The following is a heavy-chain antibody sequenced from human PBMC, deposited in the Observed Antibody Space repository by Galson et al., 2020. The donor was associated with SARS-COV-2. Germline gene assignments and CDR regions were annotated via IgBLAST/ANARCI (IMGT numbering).Heavy chain of an antibody. V-gene: IGHV1-18*01. CDR2: ISSYNGNT. D-gene: IGHD3-9*01. CDR3: ERRGTYPSFDDY. Sequence: GESLKISCKASGYTLTNYGISWVRQAPGQGLEWMGWISSYNGNTNYAQKFRGRVTMTTDTSTSTAYMELRSLRSDDTAVYYCERRGTYPSFDDYWGQGTLVTVSS. J-gene: IGHJ4*02. CDR1: GYTLTNYG.